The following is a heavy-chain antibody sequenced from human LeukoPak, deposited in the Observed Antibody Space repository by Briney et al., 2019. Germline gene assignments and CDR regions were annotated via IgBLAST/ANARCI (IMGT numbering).Heavy chain of an antibody. Sequence: GGSLRLSCAASGFTFSSYSMNWVRQAPGKGLEWVSSISSSSSYIYYADSVKGRFTISRDNAKNSLYLQMNSLRAEDTAVYYCAREDIAAPDFDPWGQGTLVTVSS. CDR1: GFTFSSYS. V-gene: IGHV3-21*01. D-gene: IGHD6-13*01. CDR2: ISSSSSYI. J-gene: IGHJ5*02. CDR3: AREDIAAPDFDP.